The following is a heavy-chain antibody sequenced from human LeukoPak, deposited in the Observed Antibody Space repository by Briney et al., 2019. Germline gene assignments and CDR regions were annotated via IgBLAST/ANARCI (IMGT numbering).Heavy chain of an antibody. CDR3: ARYHYYDSSGYTYYFDY. Sequence: SETLSLTRTVSGGSISSGDYYWSWIRQPPGKGLEWIGYIYYSGSTYYNPSLKSRVTISVDTSKNQFSLKLSFVTAADTAVYYCARYHYYDSSGYTYYFDYWGQGTLVTVSS. CDR1: GGSISSGDYY. CDR2: IYYSGST. D-gene: IGHD3-22*01. J-gene: IGHJ4*02. V-gene: IGHV4-30-4*08.